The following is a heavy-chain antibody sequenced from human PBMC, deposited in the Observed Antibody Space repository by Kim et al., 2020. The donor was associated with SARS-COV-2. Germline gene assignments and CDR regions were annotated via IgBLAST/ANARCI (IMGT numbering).Heavy chain of an antibody. J-gene: IGHJ6*03. V-gene: IGHV3-11*05. CDR3: ARAHLFRYLDCFCFYYL. D-gene: IGHD3-9*01. CDR1: GFTFSDYS. Sequence: GGSLRLSCAASGFTFSDYSMSWIRQAPGKGLEWVSYISYSRTTNYAASVKGRFTISRDNATNSLYLQMNSLRAEDTAVYYCARAHLFRYLDCFCFYYL. CDR2: ISYSRTT.